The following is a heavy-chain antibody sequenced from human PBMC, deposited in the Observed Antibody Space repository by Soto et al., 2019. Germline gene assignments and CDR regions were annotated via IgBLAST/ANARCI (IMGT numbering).Heavy chain of an antibody. CDR2: IYYSGST. CDR1: GGSISSYY. J-gene: IGHJ5*02. D-gene: IGHD3-22*01. Sequence: PSETLSLTGTVSGGSISSYYWSWIRQPPGKGLEWIGYIYYSGSTNYNPSLKSRVTISVDTSKNQFSLKLSSVTAADTAVYYCAREDYYDSSGFSWGFDPWGQGTLVTVS. V-gene: IGHV4-59*01. CDR3: AREDYYDSSGFSWGFDP.